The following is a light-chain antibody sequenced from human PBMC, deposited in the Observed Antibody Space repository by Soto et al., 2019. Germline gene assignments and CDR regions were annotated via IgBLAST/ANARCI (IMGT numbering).Light chain of an antibody. Sequence: EIMMTQSPGTLSVSPGEGATLSCTASQSVNLNLAWYQQKPGQPPRLLLYGASTRATGIPVRFGGSGSGTVFTLTSSSLQSEDSSVYYYHQYNSWPRGTFGPGTKVEIK. V-gene: IGKV3-15*01. CDR1: QSVNLN. CDR3: HQYNSWPRGT. J-gene: IGKJ3*01. CDR2: GAS.